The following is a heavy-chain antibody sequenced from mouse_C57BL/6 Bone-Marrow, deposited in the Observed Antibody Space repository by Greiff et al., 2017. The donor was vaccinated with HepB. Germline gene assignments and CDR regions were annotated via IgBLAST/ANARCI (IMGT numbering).Heavy chain of an antibody. CDR2: IDPENGDT. CDR3: TTYYDYPWFAY. V-gene: IGHV14-4*01. D-gene: IGHD2-4*01. Sequence: EVKVVESGAELVRPGASVKLSCTASGFNIKDDYMHWVKQRPEQGLEWIGWIDPENGDTEYASKFQGKATITADTSSNTAYLQLSSLTSEDTAVYYCTTYYDYPWFAYWGQGTLVTVSA. J-gene: IGHJ3*01. CDR1: GFNIKDDY.